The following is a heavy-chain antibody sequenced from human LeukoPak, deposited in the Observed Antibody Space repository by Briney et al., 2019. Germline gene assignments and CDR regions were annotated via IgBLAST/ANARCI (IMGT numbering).Heavy chain of an antibody. CDR1: GGSFSGYY. CDR2: INHRGTT. D-gene: IGHD3-22*01. V-gene: IGHV4-34*01. J-gene: IGHJ4*02. Sequence: PLETLSFICAVYGGSFSGYYWSWIRQPPQKRPKPTGEINHRGTTNNNPSPKSQVTISADTSKNQFSLKLSSVTAADTAVYYCARGPHTGVNYYDSSGYYYWGQGTLVTVSS. CDR3: ARGPHTGVNYYDSSGYYY.